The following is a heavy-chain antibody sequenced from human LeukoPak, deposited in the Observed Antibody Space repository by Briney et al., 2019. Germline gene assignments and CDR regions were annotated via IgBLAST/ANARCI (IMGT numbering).Heavy chain of an antibody. V-gene: IGHV1-69*04. D-gene: IGHD6-19*01. CDR2: IIPILGIA. J-gene: IGHJ4*02. Sequence: SVKVSCKASGGTFSSYAISWVRQAPGQGLEWMGRIIPILGIANYAQKFQGRVTITADKSTSTAYMELSSLRSEGTAVYYCARIAVAGTTTTGGSDYWGQGTLVTVSS. CDR1: GGTFSSYA. CDR3: ARIAVAGTTTTGGSDY.